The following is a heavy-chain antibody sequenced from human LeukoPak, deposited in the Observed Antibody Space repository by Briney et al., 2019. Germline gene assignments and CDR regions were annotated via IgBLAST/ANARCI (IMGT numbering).Heavy chain of an antibody. CDR2: TYYRSDWYT. J-gene: IGHJ4*02. CDR3: AREGSYFDY. CDR1: GDRVSSNSAA. V-gene: IGHV6-1*01. Sequence: SQTLSLTCAISGDRVSSNSAAWNWIRQSPSRGLEWLGRTYYRSDWYTDYAVSVKSRVSITPDTAKNQFSLQLNSVTPDDTAIYYCAREGSYFDYWGQGTLVTVSS.